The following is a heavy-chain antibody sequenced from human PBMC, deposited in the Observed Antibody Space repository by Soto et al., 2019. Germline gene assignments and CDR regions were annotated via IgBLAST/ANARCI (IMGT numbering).Heavy chain of an antibody. J-gene: IGHJ4*02. D-gene: IGHD2-8*02. V-gene: IGHV1-69*02. Sequence: QVQLVQSGAEVKKPGSSVKVSCKVSGDTFNTYTISWVRQAPGQGLEWMGRIIPILAVTTYSRKFQGRLSITADESTSTAYMEVSSLRSEDTAIYYCAARYCSAATCFNPRAYWGQGTLVAVSS. CDR2: IIPILAVT. CDR1: GDTFNTYT. CDR3: AARYCSAATCFNPRAY.